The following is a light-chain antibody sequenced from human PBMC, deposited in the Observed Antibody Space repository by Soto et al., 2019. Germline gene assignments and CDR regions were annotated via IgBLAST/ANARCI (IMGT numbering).Light chain of an antibody. CDR1: QSVSSN. J-gene: IGKJ1*01. CDR2: GAS. V-gene: IGKV3-20*01. Sequence: VLSLSPATLSLSPGERATLSCRASQSVSSNLAWYQQKPGQAPRLLIYGASTRATGIPARFSGSGSGTDFTLTISRLEPEDFAVYYCQQYGSSGTSGQGTTADIK. CDR3: QQYGSSGT.